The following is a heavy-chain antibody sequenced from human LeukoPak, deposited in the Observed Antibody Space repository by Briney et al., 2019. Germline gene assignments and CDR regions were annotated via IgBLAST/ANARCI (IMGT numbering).Heavy chain of an antibody. CDR1: GGSISSYY. J-gene: IGHJ3*02. V-gene: IGHV4-59*01. CDR2: IYYSGST. CDR3: ARSEYNYGADAFDI. D-gene: IGHD5-18*01. Sequence: SETLSLTCTVSGGSISSYYWSWIRQPPGKGLEWIGYIYYSGSTNCSPSLKSRVTISADTSKIQFSLKLSSVTAADTAVYYCARSEYNYGADAFDIWGQGTMVTVSS.